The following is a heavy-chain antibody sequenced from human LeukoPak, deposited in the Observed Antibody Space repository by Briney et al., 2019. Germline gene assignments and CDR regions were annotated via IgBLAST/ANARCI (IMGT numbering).Heavy chain of an antibody. CDR1: EFSVGSNY. D-gene: IGHD3/OR15-3a*01. V-gene: IGHV3-23*01. CDR2: ISGSGGST. J-gene: IGHJ4*02. Sequence: PGGSLRLSCAASEFSVGSNYMTWVRQAPGKGLKWVSGISGSGGSTYYADSVKGRFTISRDNSNNTVYLQMNSLRADDTAVFYCAKVPLRTGLKYFDYWGQGTLVTVSS. CDR3: AKVPLRTGLKYFDY.